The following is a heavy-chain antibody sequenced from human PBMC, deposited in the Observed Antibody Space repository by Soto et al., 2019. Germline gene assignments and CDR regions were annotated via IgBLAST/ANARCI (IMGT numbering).Heavy chain of an antibody. CDR2: IYSGGST. Sequence: GGSLRLSCAASGFTVSSNYMSWVRQAPGKGLEWVSVIYSGGSTYYADSVKGRFTISRDNSKNTLYLQMNSLRAEDTAVYYCARDRRTPLYFDYWGQGTLVTVSS. CDR3: ARDRRTPLYFDY. CDR1: GFTVSSNY. J-gene: IGHJ4*02. V-gene: IGHV3-66*01.